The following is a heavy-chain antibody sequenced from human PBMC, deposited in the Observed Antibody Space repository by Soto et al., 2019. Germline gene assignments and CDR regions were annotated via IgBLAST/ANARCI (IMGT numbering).Heavy chain of an antibody. Sequence: PSETLSLTCAVYGGSFSCYYWSWIRQPPGKGLEWIGEINHSGSTNYNPSLKSRVTISVDTSMNQFSLKLSSVTAADTAVYYCAREGYCSGGSCYSRTLDYWGQGTLVTVSS. V-gene: IGHV4-34*01. CDR2: INHSGST. CDR3: AREGYCSGGSCYSRTLDY. J-gene: IGHJ4*02. D-gene: IGHD2-15*01. CDR1: GGSFSCYY.